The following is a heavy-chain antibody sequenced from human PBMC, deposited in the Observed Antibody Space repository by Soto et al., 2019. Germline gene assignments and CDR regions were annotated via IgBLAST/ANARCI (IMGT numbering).Heavy chain of an antibody. D-gene: IGHD1-26*01. CDR1: GGSISSYY. CDR3: TTDLVGAPMWAYH. Sequence: SETLSLTCTVSGGSISSYYWSWIRQPPGKRLEWIGYIDYYGSTNYNPSLKSRVTISVDTSKKQFSLNLGSVTAADTAMYYCTTDLVGAPMWAYHWGQGTLVTVSS. CDR2: IDYYGST. V-gene: IGHV4-59*01. J-gene: IGHJ5*02.